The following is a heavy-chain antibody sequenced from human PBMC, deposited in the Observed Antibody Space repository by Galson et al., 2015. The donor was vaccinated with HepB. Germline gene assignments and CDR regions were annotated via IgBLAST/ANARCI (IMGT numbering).Heavy chain of an antibody. D-gene: IGHD2-15*01. J-gene: IGHJ3*02. Sequence: SLXLSCAASGFTFSSYXMNWVRQAPGKGLEWVSSISSSSSYIYYADSVKGRFTISRDNAKNSLYLQMNSLRAEDTAVYYCARRVVAASDAFDIWGQGTMVTVSS. CDR1: GFTFSSYX. V-gene: IGHV3-21*01. CDR2: ISSSSSYI. CDR3: ARRVVAASDAFDI.